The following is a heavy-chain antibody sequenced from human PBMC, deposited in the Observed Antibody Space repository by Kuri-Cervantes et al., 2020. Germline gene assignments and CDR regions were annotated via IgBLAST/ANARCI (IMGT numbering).Heavy chain of an antibody. Sequence: GGSLRLSCVASGFTFSRYHMDWVRQAPGKGLESISSISNSGAHTYYADSVKGRFTISRDNSKNTVYLQMNSLRAEDTAVYYCAQYKDADYDSSGYYYDAFDIWGQGTMVTVSS. D-gene: IGHD3-22*01. V-gene: IGHV3-23*01. CDR1: GFTFSRYH. CDR2: ISNSGAHT. J-gene: IGHJ3*02. CDR3: AQYKDADYDSSGYYYDAFDI.